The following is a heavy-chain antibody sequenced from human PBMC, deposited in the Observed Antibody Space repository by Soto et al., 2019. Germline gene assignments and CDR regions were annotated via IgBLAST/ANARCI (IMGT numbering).Heavy chain of an antibody. CDR1: GGSISSGGYY. D-gene: IGHD5-18*01. CDR2: IYYSGST. CDR3: ARDKSGYSYYYFDY. V-gene: IGHV4-31*03. J-gene: IGHJ4*02. Sequence: PSETLSLTCTVSGGSISSGGYYWSWIRQHPGKGLEWIGYIYYSGSTYYNPSLKSRVTISVDTSKNQFSLKLSSVTAADTAVYYCARDKSGYSYYYFDYWSQGTLVTVSS.